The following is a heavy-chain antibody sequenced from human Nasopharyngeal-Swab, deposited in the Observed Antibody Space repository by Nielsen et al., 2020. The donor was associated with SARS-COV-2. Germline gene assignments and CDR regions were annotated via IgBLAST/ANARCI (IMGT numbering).Heavy chain of an antibody. D-gene: IGHD2-15*01. V-gene: IGHV3-30*18. CDR2: ISYDGSNK. CDR3: AKLPSYCSGGSCYLAGGAFDI. CDR1: GFTFSGYG. Sequence: GGSLRLSCAASGFTFSGYGMHWVRQAPGKGLEWVAVISYDGSNKYYADSVKGRFTISRDNSKNTLYLQMNSLRAEDTAVYYCAKLPSYCSGGSCYLAGGAFDIWGQGTMVTVSS. J-gene: IGHJ3*02.